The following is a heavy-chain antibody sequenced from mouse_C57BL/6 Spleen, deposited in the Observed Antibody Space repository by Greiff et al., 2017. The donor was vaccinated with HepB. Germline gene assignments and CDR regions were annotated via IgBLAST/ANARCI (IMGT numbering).Heavy chain of an antibody. CDR3: ARRGLVFFAY. J-gene: IGHJ3*01. CDR1: GYTFTSYW. CDR2: IYPGSGST. V-gene: IGHV1-55*01. D-gene: IGHD1-1*02. Sequence: QVQLQQPGAELVKPGASVKMSCTASGYTFTSYWITWVKQRPGQGLEWIGDIYPGSGSTNYNEKFKSKATLTIDTSSSTAYMQLSSLTYEDSAVYYCARRGLVFFAYWGQVTLVTVSA.